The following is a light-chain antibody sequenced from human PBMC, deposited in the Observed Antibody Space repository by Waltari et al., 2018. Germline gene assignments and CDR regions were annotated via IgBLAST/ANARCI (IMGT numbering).Light chain of an antibody. V-gene: IGLV1-51*02. CDR1: HSNIGNNY. J-gene: IGLJ7*01. Sequence: QSVLTQPPSVSAAPGQRVTISCSGGHSNIGNNYVPWYRQFPGTAPKLLIYEGSERPSGVPGRFSGSKSGTSATLDITGLQAGDEADYYCGTWDSSLSGAVFGGGTHLTVL. CDR3: GTWDSSLSGAV. CDR2: EGS.